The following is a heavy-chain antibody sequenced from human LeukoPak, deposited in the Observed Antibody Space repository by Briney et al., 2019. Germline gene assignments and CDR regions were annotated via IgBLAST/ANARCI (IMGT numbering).Heavy chain of an antibody. CDR2: ISSSGSTI. CDR3: ARDGWFGIPDYYYYGMDV. V-gene: IGHV3-11*01. D-gene: IGHD3-10*01. CDR1: EFSFSDYY. J-gene: IGHJ6*02. Sequence: PGGSLRLCCAASEFSFSDYYTNWIRQAPGKGLEWVSYISSSGSTIYYADSVKGRFTISRDNAKNSLYLQMNSLRAEDTAVYYCARDGWFGIPDYYYYGMDVWGQGTTVTVSS.